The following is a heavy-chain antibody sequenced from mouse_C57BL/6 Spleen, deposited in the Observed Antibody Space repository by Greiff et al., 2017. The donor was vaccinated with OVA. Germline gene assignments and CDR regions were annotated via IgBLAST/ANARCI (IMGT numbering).Heavy chain of an antibody. J-gene: IGHJ3*01. Sequence: QVQLQQPGAELVRPGTSVKLSCKASGYTFTSYWMPWVKQRPGQGLEWIGVIDPSDSYTNYNQKFKGKATLTVDTYSSTAYMQLSSLTSEDSAVYYCAREEGNGNWFAYWGQGTLVTVSA. V-gene: IGHV1-59*01. CDR2: IDPSDSYT. D-gene: IGHD2-1*01. CDR3: AREEGNGNWFAY. CDR1: GYTFTSYW.